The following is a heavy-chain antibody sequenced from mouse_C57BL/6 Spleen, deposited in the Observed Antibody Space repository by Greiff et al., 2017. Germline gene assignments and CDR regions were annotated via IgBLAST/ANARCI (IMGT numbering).Heavy chain of an antibody. J-gene: IGHJ4*01. CDR1: GFTFSSYG. V-gene: IGHV5-6*01. Sequence: EVQLMESGGDLVKPGGSLKLSCAASGFTFSSYGMSWVRQTPDTRLEWVATISSGGSYTYYPDSVKGRFTISRDNAKNTLYLQMSSLKSEDTAMDYCARHGYDGSIYAMDYWGQGTSVTVSS. CDR3: ARHGYDGSIYAMDY. D-gene: IGHD1-1*01. CDR2: ISSGGSYT.